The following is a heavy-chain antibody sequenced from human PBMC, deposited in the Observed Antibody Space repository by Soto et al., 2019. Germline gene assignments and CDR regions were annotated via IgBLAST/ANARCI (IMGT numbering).Heavy chain of an antibody. CDR3: ARDFGRLKRSLYYYYGMDV. V-gene: IGHV3-30-3*01. CDR2: ISYDGSNK. CDR1: GFTFSSYA. J-gene: IGHJ6*01. D-gene: IGHD3-16*01. Sequence: QVQLVESGGGVVQPGRSLRLSCAASGFTFSSYAMHWVRQAPGKGLEWVAVISYDGSNKYYADSVKGRFTISRDNSKNTLYLQMNSLRAEDTAVYYCARDFGRLKRSLYYYYGMDVW.